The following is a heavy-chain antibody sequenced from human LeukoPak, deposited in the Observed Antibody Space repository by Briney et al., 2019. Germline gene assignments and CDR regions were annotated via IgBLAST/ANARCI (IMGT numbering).Heavy chain of an antibody. D-gene: IGHD6-6*01. V-gene: IGHV3-7*03. CDR3: ARIPTIAARRRGNWFDP. CDR2: IKQDGSEK. Sequence: GGSLRLSCAASGFTFSSYWMSWVRQAPGKGLEWVANIKQDGSEKYYVDSVKGRFTISRDNAKNSLYLQMNSLRAEDTAVYYCARIPTIAARRRGNWFDPWGQGTLVTVSS. J-gene: IGHJ5*02. CDR1: GFTFSSYW.